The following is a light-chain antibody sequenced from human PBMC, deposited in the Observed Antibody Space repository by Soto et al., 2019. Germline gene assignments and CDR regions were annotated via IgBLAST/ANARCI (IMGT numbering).Light chain of an antibody. CDR3: QQYGGSPIN. Sequence: EVVLAQSPGSLSLSPGDRATLSCGASQSVTSKLAWYQQKPGQAPRLLISGASNRATGIPDRFSGSGSGTDFTLTISRLEPDDFALYFCQQYGGSPINFGLGTHLEIK. J-gene: IGKJ5*01. CDR2: GAS. V-gene: IGKV3-20*01. CDR1: QSVTSK.